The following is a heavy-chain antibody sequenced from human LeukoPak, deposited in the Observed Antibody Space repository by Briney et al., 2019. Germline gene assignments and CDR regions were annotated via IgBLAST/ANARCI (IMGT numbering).Heavy chain of an antibody. CDR1: GYTFTSYD. J-gene: IGHJ6*02. V-gene: IGHV1-8*01. Sequence: ASVKVSCKASGYTFTSYDINWVRQATGQGLEWMGWMNPNSGNTGYAQKFQGRVTMTRNTSISTAYMELSSLRFEDTAVYYCARGGYCSSTSCYFGYYYYGMDVWGQGTTVTVSS. CDR2: MNPNSGNT. D-gene: IGHD2-2*01. CDR3: ARGGYCSSTSCYFGYYYYGMDV.